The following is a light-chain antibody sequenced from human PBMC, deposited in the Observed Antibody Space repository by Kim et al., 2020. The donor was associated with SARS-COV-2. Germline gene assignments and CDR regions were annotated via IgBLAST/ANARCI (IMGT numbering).Light chain of an antibody. V-gene: IGLV3-9*01. CDR3: PVWDSSSV. J-gene: IGLJ3*02. CDR1: DVGSKN. CDR2: NDS. Sequence: SLAVRQAARIACGGKDVGSKNVRWYQKKPGPAPVLVIYNDSSRPSGIPERFSGYNAGNTATLTIGRAQAGDEADYYCPVWDSSSVFGGGTQLTVL.